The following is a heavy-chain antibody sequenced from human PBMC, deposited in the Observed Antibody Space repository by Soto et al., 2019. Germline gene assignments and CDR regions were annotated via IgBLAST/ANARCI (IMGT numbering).Heavy chain of an antibody. CDR3: ARATSDSGGYWRFDP. CDR1: GYTYTNYR. V-gene: IGHV1-46*01. CDR2: IDPSGGAA. J-gene: IGHJ5*02. D-gene: IGHD3-10*01. Sequence: GASVKVACKASGYTYTNYRRHWVRQALGQGLEWMGQIDPSGGAASYAQNFQGRITLTRDTSMTTVYMDLTSLRSEDTALYYCARATSDSGGYWRFDPWGQGTLVTVSS.